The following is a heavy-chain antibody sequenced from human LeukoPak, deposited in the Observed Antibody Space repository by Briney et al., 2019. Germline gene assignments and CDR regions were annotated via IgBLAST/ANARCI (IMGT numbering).Heavy chain of an antibody. D-gene: IGHD2-15*01. V-gene: IGHV3-48*03. CDR1: GFSFSSYG. Sequence: PGGSLRLSCVASGFSFSSYGMNWVRQAPGKGLEWVSCISTSGRTIYYADSVKGRFTISRDNAKNSLYLQMNSLRAEDTAVYYCARGPPKGYCSGDTCYYYYRMDVWGQGTTVTVSS. CDR2: ISTSGRTI. CDR3: ARGPPKGYCSGDTCYYYYRMDV. J-gene: IGHJ6*02.